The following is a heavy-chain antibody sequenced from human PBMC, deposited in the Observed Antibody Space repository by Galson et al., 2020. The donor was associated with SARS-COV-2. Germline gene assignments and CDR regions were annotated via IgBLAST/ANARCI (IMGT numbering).Heavy chain of an antibody. Sequence: GESLKISCAASGFTFSDYYMSWIRQAPGKGLEWVSYISSSGSTIYYADSVKGRFTISRDNAKNSLYLQMNSLRAEDTAVYYCAREGRTGTTFDYWGQGTLVTVFS. D-gene: IGHD1-1*01. J-gene: IGHJ4*02. CDR1: GFTFSDYY. CDR2: ISSSGSTI. CDR3: AREGRTGTTFDY. V-gene: IGHV3-11*01.